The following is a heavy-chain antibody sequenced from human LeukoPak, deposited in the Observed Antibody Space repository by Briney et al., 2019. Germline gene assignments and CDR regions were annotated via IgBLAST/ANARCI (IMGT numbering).Heavy chain of an antibody. CDR1: GGSISSYY. CDR3: ARDRRRDDYYDSSGYYPRSAFDI. D-gene: IGHD3-22*01. CDR2: IYYSGST. Sequence: PSETLSLTCTVSGGSISSYYWSWIRQPPGKGLEWIGYIYYSGSTNYNPSLKSRVTISVDTSKNQFSLKLSSVTAADTAVYYCARDRRRDDYYDSSGYYPRSAFDIWGQGTMVTVSS. J-gene: IGHJ3*02. V-gene: IGHV4-59*12.